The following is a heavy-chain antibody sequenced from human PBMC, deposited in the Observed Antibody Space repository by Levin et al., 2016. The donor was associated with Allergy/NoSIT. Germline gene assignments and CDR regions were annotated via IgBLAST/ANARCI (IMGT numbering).Heavy chain of an antibody. D-gene: IGHD4-17*01. V-gene: IGHV4-31*02. J-gene: IGHJ4*02. CDR3: AREYGDYSYYFDY. Sequence: RQAPGKGLEWIGYIYYSGSTYYNPSLKSRVTISVDTSKNQFSLKLSSVTAADTAVYYCAREYGDYSYYFDYWGQGTLVTVSS. CDR2: IYYSGST.